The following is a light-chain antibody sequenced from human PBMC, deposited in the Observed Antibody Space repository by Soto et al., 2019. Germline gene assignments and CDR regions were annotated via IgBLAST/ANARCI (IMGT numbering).Light chain of an antibody. CDR1: QSISSY. V-gene: IGKV1-39*01. CDR3: QQSYSTSWT. J-gene: IGKJ1*01. Sequence: DIQMTQSPSSLSASVGDRVTITCRASQSISSYLHWSQQKPGKAPKLLISAASSLQSGVPSRFSGSGSGTDFTLTISSLQPEDFATYYCQQSYSTSWTFGQGTKVEIK. CDR2: AAS.